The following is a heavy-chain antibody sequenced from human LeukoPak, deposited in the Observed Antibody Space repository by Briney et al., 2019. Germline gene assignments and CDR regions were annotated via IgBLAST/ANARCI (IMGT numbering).Heavy chain of an antibody. CDR1: GGTISSSSYY. Sequence: PWETLSLTCTVSGGTISSSSYYWGWIRQPPGKGLEWIGSIYYSGSTYYNPSIKSRVTISVDTSKNQYSLKLSSVTAADTAVYYCASLRVLLWFGELLPNWFDPWGQGTLVTVSS. J-gene: IGHJ5*02. V-gene: IGHV4-39*01. CDR3: ASLRVLLWFGELLPNWFDP. CDR2: IYYSGST. D-gene: IGHD3-10*01.